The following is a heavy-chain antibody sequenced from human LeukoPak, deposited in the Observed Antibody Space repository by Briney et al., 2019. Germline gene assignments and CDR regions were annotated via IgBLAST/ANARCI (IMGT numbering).Heavy chain of an antibody. J-gene: IGHJ4*02. D-gene: IGHD4-23*01. CDR2: IYYSGNT. CDR3: ARDYGGSLGAYYFDY. Sequence: GSLRLSCAASGFTFSSYGMHWVRQPPGKGLEWIGSIYYSGNTYYNASLKSQVSISIDTSKNQFSLRLTSVTAADTAVYYCARDYGGSLGAYYFDYWGQGILVTVSS. CDR1: GFTFSSYG. V-gene: IGHV4-39*02.